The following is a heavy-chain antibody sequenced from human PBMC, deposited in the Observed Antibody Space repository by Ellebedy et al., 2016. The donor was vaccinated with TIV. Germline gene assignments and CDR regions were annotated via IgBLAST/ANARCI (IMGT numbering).Heavy chain of an antibody. CDR2: ICSRGNT. V-gene: IGHV4-39*07. CDR1: GGSIRSGGYY. CDR3: ATYFAGGSGRGY. D-gene: IGHD2-15*01. J-gene: IGHJ4*02. Sequence: SETLSLXCTVSGGSIRSGGYYWSWIRQPPGKGLEWIGNICSRGNTFYNAPLRSRLTISVDTSKNQFSLKLSSVTAADTAVYYCATYFAGGSGRGYWGQGTLVTVSS.